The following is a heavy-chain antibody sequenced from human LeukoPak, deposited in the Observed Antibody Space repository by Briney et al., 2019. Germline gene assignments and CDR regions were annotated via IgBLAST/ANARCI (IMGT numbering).Heavy chain of an antibody. CDR3: VRGGPNSGCWTLDH. D-gene: IGHD6-19*01. CDR1: GYTFSTYA. V-gene: IGHV1-3*03. Sequence: ASVKVSCKTSGYTFSTYAMHWVRQAPGQRLEWIGCINGDNGNREYSPKFQGRVTFTRDTSARTAYMELSSLTSEDMGVFYCVRGGPNSGCWTLDHWGQGTLVSVS. CDR2: INGDNGNR. J-gene: IGHJ4*02.